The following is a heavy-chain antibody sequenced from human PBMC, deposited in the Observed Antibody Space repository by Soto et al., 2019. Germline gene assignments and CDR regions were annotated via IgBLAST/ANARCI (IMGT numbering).Heavy chain of an antibody. J-gene: IGHJ5*02. CDR3: AKDPSYDILTGYYYWFDP. CDR2: ISGSGGST. CDR1: GFTFSSYA. V-gene: IGHV3-23*01. Sequence: RRLSCAASGFTFSSYAMSWVRQAPGKGLEWVSAISGSGGSTYYADSVKGRFTISRDNSKNTLYLQMNSLRAEDTAVYYCAKDPSYDILTGYYYWFDPWGQGTLVTVSS. D-gene: IGHD3-9*01.